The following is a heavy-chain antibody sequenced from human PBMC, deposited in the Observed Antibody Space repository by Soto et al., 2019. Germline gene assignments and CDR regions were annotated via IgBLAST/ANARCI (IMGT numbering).Heavy chain of an antibody. J-gene: IGHJ6*02. CDR2: IIPIFGTA. CDR3: ARGNRYDYVWGSYRYTPEYGYYYYGMDV. V-gene: IGHV1-69*13. D-gene: IGHD3-16*02. CDR1: GDTFSSYA. Sequence: SVKLSCKASGDTFSSYAISWVRQAPGQGLEWMGGIIPIFGTANYAQKFQGRVTITADESTSTAYMELSSLRSEDTAVYYCARGNRYDYVWGSYRYTPEYGYYYYGMDVWGQGTTVTVSS.